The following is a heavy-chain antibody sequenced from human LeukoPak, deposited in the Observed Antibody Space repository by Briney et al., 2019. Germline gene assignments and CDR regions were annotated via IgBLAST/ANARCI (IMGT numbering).Heavy chain of an antibody. CDR2: IYPGDSDT. V-gene: IGHV5-51*01. CDR1: GYNFPTYW. D-gene: IGHD3-22*01. Sequence: GESLQISCKGSGYNFPTYWIGWVRQMPGKGLEWMGIIYPGDSDTKYSPSFQGQVTISVDESISTAYLQWSSLKASDTAMYYCVRTYDRSGHYYPDYWGQGTLVTVSS. CDR3: VRTYDRSGHYYPDY. J-gene: IGHJ4*02.